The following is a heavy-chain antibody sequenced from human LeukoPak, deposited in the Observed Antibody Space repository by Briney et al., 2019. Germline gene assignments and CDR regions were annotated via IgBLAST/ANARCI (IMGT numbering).Heavy chain of an antibody. V-gene: IGHV5-51*01. J-gene: IGHJ4*02. D-gene: IGHD5-18*01. Sequence: GESLKISCKGSGYSFTTYLIGWVRQMPGKGLEWMGVIYLGDSDTRYSPSFQGQVTISADKSISTAYLQWSSLKASDTAMYYCARGRSGYSYGFDYWGQGTLVTVSS. CDR2: IYLGDSDT. CDR3: ARGRSGYSYGFDY. CDR1: GYSFTTYL.